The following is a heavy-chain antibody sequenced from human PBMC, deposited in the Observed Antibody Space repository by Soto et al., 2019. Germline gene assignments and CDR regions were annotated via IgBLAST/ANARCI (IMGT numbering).Heavy chain of an antibody. J-gene: IGHJ5*02. Sequence: QVQLVQSGAEVKKPGASVKVSCKASGDTFTSYGIILVLQAPGQGLEWMGWISAYNGNTNYAQKLQGRFTRTTDTSTSTPYIAQRCEKTDDRDVYYCARYWGYRYGFHRLDPGGQGTLVTVSS. CDR1: GDTFTSYG. CDR3: ARYWGYRYGFHRLDP. CDR2: ISAYNGNT. V-gene: IGHV1-18*01. D-gene: IGHD5-18*01.